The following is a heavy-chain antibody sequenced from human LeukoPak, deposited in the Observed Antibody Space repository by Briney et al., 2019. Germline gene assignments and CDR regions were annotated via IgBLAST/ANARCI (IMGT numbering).Heavy chain of an antibody. D-gene: IGHD6-13*01. CDR2: ISGDGGST. CDR3: AKIGPNGGSSWKKGAFDI. Sequence: GGSLRLSCAASGFTFDDYAMHWVRQAPGKGLEWVSLISGDGGSTYYADSVKGRFTISRDNSKNSLYLQMNSLRTEDTALYYCAKIGPNGGSSWKKGAFDIWGQGTMVTVPS. V-gene: IGHV3-43*02. J-gene: IGHJ3*02. CDR1: GFTFDDYA.